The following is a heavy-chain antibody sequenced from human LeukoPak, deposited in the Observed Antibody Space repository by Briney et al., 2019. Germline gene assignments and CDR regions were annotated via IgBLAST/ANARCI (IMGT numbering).Heavy chain of an antibody. CDR2: ITGGGTT. J-gene: IGHJ4*02. CDR1: GFTFSSNA. Sequence: GGSLRLSCAASGFTFSSNAMSWVRQAPGKGLEWVSAITGGGTTYYADSVQGRFTISRDNSKNTLYLQMNSLRAEDTAVYYCAKLRYGDYPIYYFDYWGQGTLVTVSS. V-gene: IGHV3-23*01. D-gene: IGHD4-17*01. CDR3: AKLRYGDYPIYYFDY.